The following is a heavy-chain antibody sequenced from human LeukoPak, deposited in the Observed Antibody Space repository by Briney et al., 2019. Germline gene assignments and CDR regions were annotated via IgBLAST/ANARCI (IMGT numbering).Heavy chain of an antibody. CDR3: AKSRADIAVVPAAIYYYYYYMDV. V-gene: IGHV3-23*01. D-gene: IGHD2-2*01. CDR2: ISGSGGST. Sequence: GGSLRLSCAASGFTFSSYAMSWVRQAPGKGLEWVSAISGSGGSTYYADSVKGRFTISRDNSKNTLYLQMNSLRAEDTAVYYFAKSRADIAVVPAAIYYYYYYMDVWCKGTTVTVSS. J-gene: IGHJ6*03. CDR1: GFTFSSYA.